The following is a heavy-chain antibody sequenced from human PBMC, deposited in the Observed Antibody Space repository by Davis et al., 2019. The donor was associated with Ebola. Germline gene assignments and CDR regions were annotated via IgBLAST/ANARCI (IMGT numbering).Heavy chain of an antibody. Sequence: ASVKVSCKASGYTFTGYYMHWVRQAPGQGLEWMGWINPNSGGTNYAQKFQGRVTMTRDTSISTAYMELSRLRSDDTAVYYCAREGGYGGMYGMDVWGQGTTVTVSS. V-gene: IGHV1-2*02. J-gene: IGHJ6*02. CDR1: GYTFTGYY. CDR3: AREGGYGGMYGMDV. D-gene: IGHD4-23*01. CDR2: INPNSGGT.